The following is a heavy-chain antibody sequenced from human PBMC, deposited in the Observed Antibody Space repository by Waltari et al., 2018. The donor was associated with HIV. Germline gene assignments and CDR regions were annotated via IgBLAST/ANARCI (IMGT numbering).Heavy chain of an antibody. CDR1: GGSSSSSRYY. D-gene: IGHD6-19*01. J-gene: IGHJ4*02. CDR3: VRHGGGWAPGGFDY. CDR2: IYYSGST. V-gene: IGHV4-39*01. Sequence: QLQLQESGPGLVKPSETLSLTCTVSGGSSSSSRYYWGWIRQAPGKGLDWIGSIYYSGSTYYNPSLKSRVTISVDTSKNQFSLKLSSVTAADTAVYHCVRHGGGWAPGGFDYWGQGTLVTVSS.